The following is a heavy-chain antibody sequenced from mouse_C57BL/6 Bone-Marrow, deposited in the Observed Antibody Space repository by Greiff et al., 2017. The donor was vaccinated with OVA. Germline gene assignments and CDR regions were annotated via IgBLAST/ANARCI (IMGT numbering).Heavy chain of an antibody. J-gene: IGHJ4*01. CDR2: IYPGSGST. Sequence: QVQLQQPGAELVKPGASVKMSCKASGYTFTSYWITWVKQRPGQGLEWIGDIYPGSGSTNYNEKFKSKATLTVDTSSSTAYMQLSSLTSEDSAVYYCARRRSYYGSRGEAMGDWGQGTSVTVSS. V-gene: IGHV1-55*01. D-gene: IGHD1-1*01. CDR3: ARRRSYYGSRGEAMGD. CDR1: GYTFTSYW.